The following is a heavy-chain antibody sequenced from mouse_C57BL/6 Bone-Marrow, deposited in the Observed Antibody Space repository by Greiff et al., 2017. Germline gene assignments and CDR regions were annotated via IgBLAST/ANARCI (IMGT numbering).Heavy chain of an antibody. CDR2: IDPENGDT. CDR1: GFNIKDDY. CDR3: TITTVPHY. D-gene: IGHD1-1*01. V-gene: IGHV14-4*01. J-gene: IGHJ2*01. Sequence: EVQLQQSGAELVRPGASVKLSCTASGFNIKDDYMHWVKQRPEQGLEWIGWIDPENGDTEYASKFQGKATITADTSSNTAYLQLSSLTSEDTDVYYCTITTVPHYWGQGTTLTVSS.